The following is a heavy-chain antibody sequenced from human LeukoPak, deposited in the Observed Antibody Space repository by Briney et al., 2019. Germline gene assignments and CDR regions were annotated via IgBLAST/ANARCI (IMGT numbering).Heavy chain of an antibody. Sequence: GGSLRLSCAASGFTFSSYAMHWVRQAPGKGLEWVAVISYDGSNKYYADSVKGRFTISRDNSKNTLYLQMNSLRAEDTAVYYCARDEEGYFDYWGQGTLVTVSS. V-gene: IGHV3-30-3*01. J-gene: IGHJ4*02. CDR1: GFTFSSYA. CDR2: ISYDGSNK. CDR3: ARDEEGYFDY.